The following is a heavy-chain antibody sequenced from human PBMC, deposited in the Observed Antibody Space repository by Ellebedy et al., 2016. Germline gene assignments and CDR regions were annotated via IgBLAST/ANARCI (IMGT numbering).Heavy chain of an antibody. CDR2: IYHSGNT. Sequence: SETLSLTCTVSGGSVSRGSYYWGWIRPPPGKGLAWIGIIYHSGNTYSNPSLKSRVTISVDTSKSQFSLSLTSVTAADTAVYYCAKWNGGCDAFEVWGQGTMVTVSS. CDR1: GGSVSRGSYY. D-gene: IGHD1-1*01. V-gene: IGHV4-39*07. CDR3: AKWNGGCDAFEV. J-gene: IGHJ3*01.